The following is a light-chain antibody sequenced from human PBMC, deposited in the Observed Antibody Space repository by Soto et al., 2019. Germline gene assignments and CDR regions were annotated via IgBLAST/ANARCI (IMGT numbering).Light chain of an antibody. J-gene: IGKJ4*01. Sequence: DIQMTQSPSSVSASVGDRVSITCRASQRISNWLAGYQQKPGRAPKLLIYTGSSLQSGVRSRFSGTGSGTDFTLTISSRQPADVATYYCQQANSFPFTFGGGTKVEIK. CDR1: QRISNW. V-gene: IGKV1-12*01. CDR2: TGS. CDR3: QQANSFPFT.